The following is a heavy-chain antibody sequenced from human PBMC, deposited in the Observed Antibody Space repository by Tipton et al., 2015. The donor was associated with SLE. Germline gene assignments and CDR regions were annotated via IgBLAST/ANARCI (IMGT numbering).Heavy chain of an antibody. CDR3: AKGGTGKFDY. J-gene: IGHJ4*02. CDR2: FSDGGSST. Sequence: SLRLSCAASGSTFSNYGMSWVRQAPGKGLEWVSDFSDGGSSTYYADSVKGRFTISRDNSKNMLYLQMNSLRVEDTAVYYCAKGGTGKFDYWGQGTLVTVSS. D-gene: IGHD7-27*01. CDR1: GSTFSNYG. V-gene: IGHV3-23*01.